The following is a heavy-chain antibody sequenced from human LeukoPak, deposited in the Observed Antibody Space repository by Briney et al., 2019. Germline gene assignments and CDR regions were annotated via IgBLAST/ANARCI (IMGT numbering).Heavy chain of an antibody. V-gene: IGHV3-43*02. Sequence: GGSLRLSCAASGFTFDDYPMHWVRQGPGKGLEWLSLISGDGATTYYADSVKGRFTISRDNIKNSLYLRMNSLRTEDTALYYCAKDYYWGQGTLVTVSS. J-gene: IGHJ4*02. CDR1: GFTFDDYP. CDR3: AKDYY. CDR2: ISGDGATT.